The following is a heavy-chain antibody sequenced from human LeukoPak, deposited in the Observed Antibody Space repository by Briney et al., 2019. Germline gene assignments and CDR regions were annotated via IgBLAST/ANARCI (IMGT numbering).Heavy chain of an antibody. CDR2: SKHSGST. J-gene: IGHJ2*01. D-gene: IGHD5-24*01. CDR3: ARTGRRDGDNRGAFYFEL. CDR1: GGYFRGYY. V-gene: IGHV4-34*01. Sequence: SETLSLTHAVYGGYFRGYYWSWIRQPPGKGLESTGESKHSGSTNYNPSLKSRVTLSVDTSKTKFAVKLSTVTAADTAVYSCARTGRRDGDNRGAFYFELWGRGTVVTVSS.